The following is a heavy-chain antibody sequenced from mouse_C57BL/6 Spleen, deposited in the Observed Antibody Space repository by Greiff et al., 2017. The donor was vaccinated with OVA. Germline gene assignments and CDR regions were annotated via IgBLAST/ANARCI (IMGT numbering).Heavy chain of an antibody. CDR1: GFTFSDYY. CDR2: INYDGSST. Sequence: EVKLMESEGGLVQPGSSMKLSCTASGFTFSDYYMAWVRQVPEKGLEWVANINYDGSSTYYLDSLKSRFIISRDNAKNILYLQMSSLKSEDTATYYCARGPWDYDGSWFAYWGQGTLVTVSA. D-gene: IGHD2-4*01. J-gene: IGHJ3*01. CDR3: ARGPWDYDGSWFAY. V-gene: IGHV5-16*01.